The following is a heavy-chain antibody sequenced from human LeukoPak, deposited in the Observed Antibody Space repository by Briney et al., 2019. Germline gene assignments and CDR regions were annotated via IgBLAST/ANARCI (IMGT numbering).Heavy chain of an antibody. CDR3: ARYSGSYPYYFDY. D-gene: IGHD1-26*01. J-gene: IGHJ4*02. CDR2: IWYDGSNK. Sequence: GGSLRLSCAASGFTFSSYGMHWVRQAPGKGLEWVAVIWYDGSNKYYADSVKGRFTISRDNSKNTLYLQMNSLRAEDTAVYHCARYSGSYPYYFDYWGQGTLVTVSS. CDR1: GFTFSSYG. V-gene: IGHV3-33*01.